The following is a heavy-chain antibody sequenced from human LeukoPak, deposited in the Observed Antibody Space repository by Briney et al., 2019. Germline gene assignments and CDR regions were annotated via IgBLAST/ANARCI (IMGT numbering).Heavy chain of an antibody. D-gene: IGHD6-13*01. CDR2: IRYDGSNK. Sequence: GGSLRLSCAASGLTFSRYGMHWVRQAPGKGLEWVAFIRYDGSNKYYADSVKGRFTISRDNSKNTLYLQMNSLRAGDTAVYYCAKDLKQQLVLGPRGIDYWGQGTLVTVSS. CDR3: AKDLKQQLVLGPRGIDY. J-gene: IGHJ4*02. V-gene: IGHV3-30*02. CDR1: GLTFSRYG.